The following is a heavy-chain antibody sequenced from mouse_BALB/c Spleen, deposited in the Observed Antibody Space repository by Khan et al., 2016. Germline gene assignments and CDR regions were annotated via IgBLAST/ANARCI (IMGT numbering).Heavy chain of an antibody. Sequence: QIQLVQSGPELKKPGDTVKISCKASGYTFTDYSIHWVKHIPGRALKWMGWINTETGEATYADDFKGRFAFSLEPSASPAYLQINNLKNEDTATSFFTVDGDLEYWGQGTTLTVSS. V-gene: IGHV9-2-1*01. D-gene: IGHD3-3*01. CDR3: TVDGDLEY. CDR2: INTETGEA. CDR1: GYTFTDYS. J-gene: IGHJ2*01.